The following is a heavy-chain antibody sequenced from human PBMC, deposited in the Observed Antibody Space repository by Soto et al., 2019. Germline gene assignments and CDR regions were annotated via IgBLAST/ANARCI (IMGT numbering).Heavy chain of an antibody. CDR2: MNPNSGNT. CDR3: ARGPTRINMVRGVISWFQH. J-gene: IGHJ1*01. D-gene: IGHD3-10*01. Sequence: ASVKVSCKASGYTFTSYDINWVRQATGQGLEWMGWMNPNSGNTGYAQKFQGRVTMTRNTSISTAYMELSSLRSEDTAVYYCARGPTRINMVRGVISWFQHWGQGTLVTVSS. V-gene: IGHV1-8*01. CDR1: GYTFTSYD.